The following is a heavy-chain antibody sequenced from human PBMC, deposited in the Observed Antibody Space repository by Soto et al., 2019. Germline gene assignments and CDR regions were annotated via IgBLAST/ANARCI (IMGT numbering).Heavy chain of an antibody. Sequence: QVQLVESGGGVVQPGRSLRLSCAASGFTFSSYGMHWVRQAPGNGLEWVAVVSDDGSNKYYADSVKGRFTISRDNSKNTLYLQMNSLRAEDTAVYYCAKEWVYDSSGWSFDYWGQGTLVTVSS. D-gene: IGHD3-22*01. J-gene: IGHJ4*02. V-gene: IGHV3-30*18. CDR2: VSDDGSNK. CDR1: GFTFSSYG. CDR3: AKEWVYDSSGWSFDY.